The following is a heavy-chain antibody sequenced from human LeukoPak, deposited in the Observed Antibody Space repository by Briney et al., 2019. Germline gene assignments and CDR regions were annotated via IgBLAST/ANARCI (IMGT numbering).Heavy chain of an antibody. CDR3: ARVYYYDSTGGGY. CDR2: ISSSSSYI. J-gene: IGHJ4*02. D-gene: IGHD3-22*01. V-gene: IGHV3-21*01. Sequence: GESLKISCAASGFTFSSYSMNWVRQAPGKGLEWVSSISSSSSYIYYADSVKGRFTISRDNAKNSLYLQMNSLRAEDTAVYYCARVYYYDSTGGGYWGQGTLVTVSS. CDR1: GFTFSSYS.